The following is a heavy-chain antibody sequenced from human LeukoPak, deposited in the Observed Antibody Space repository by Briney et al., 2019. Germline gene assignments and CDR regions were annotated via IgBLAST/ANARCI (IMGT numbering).Heavy chain of an antibody. Sequence: PGGSLRLSCAASGFTFSDYNMNWVRQAPGKGLEWVSSISSRSSYIYYADSMMGRFTISRDNAKNSLYLQMNNLRAEDTAVYYCAREAPTTNLFDPWGQGTLVTVSS. CDR1: GFTFSDYN. D-gene: IGHD4-11*01. CDR3: AREAPTTNLFDP. J-gene: IGHJ5*02. V-gene: IGHV3-21*01. CDR2: ISSRSSYI.